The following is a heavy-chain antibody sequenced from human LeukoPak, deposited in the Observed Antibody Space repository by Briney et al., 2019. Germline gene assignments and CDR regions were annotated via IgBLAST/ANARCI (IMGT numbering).Heavy chain of an antibody. J-gene: IGHJ4*02. CDR1: GFTFSSYS. CDR3: AKSNTYYFDY. V-gene: IGHV3-48*01. Sequence: GGSLRLSCAASGFTFSSYSVNWVRQAPGKALEWLSYITSTSSNTYYADSVKGRFTISRDNAKNLLFLQMNSLRAEDTAVYYCAKSNTYYFDYWGQGALVTVSS. CDR2: ITSTSSNT. D-gene: IGHD5-18*01.